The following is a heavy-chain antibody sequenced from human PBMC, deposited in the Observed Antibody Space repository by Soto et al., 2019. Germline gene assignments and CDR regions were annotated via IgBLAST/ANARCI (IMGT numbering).Heavy chain of an antibody. CDR1: GGSFSGYY. CDR3: ARAAGTTVRAFDY. V-gene: IGHV4-34*01. CDR2: INHSGST. J-gene: IGHJ4*02. D-gene: IGHD1-7*01. Sequence: QVQLQQWGAGLLKPSETLSLTCAVYGGSFSGYYWSWIRQPPGKGLEWIGEINHSGSTNYNPSLKSRVTISVDTSKNQFSLKLSSVTAADTAVYYCARAAGTTVRAFDYWGQGTLVTVSS.